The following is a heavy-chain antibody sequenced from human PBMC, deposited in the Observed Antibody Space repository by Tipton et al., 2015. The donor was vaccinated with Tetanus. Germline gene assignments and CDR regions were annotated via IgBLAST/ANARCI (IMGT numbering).Heavy chain of an antibody. CDR3: ARDERYGDYAY. V-gene: IGHV4-31*03. J-gene: IGHJ4*02. CDR2: IYYSGST. CDR1: GGSISSGGYY. Sequence: TLSLTCTVSGGSISSGGYYWSWIRQHPGKGLEWIGYIYYSGSTGYNPSLKSRVTISIDSSKNQFSLKLTSVTAADTAVYYCARDERYGDYAYWGQGALVTVSS. D-gene: IGHD4-17*01.